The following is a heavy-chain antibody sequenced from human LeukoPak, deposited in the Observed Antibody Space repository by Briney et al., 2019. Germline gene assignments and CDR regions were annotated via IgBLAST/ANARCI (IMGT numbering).Heavy chain of an antibody. Sequence: GGSLRLSCAASGFTFSSYGMHWVRPVPGKGLEWVAIISHDGSNKYSADSVKGRFTISRDNSKNTLYLQMNSLRAEDTAVYYCAKEGLRSELPLGDYYYYYGMDVWGQGTTVTVSS. CDR3: AKEGLRSELPLGDYYYYYGMDV. CDR2: ISHDGSNK. D-gene: IGHD1-26*01. J-gene: IGHJ6*02. CDR1: GFTFSSYG. V-gene: IGHV3-30*18.